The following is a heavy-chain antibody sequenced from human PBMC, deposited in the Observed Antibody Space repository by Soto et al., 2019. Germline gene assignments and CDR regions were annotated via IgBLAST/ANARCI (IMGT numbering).Heavy chain of an antibody. CDR3: AKDLLAGGGSTGYFQH. CDR2: ISYDGSNK. Sequence: VQLVESGGGVVQPGRSLRLSCAASGFTFSSYGMHWVRQAPGKGLEWVAVISYDGSNKYYADSVKGRFTISRDNSKNTLYLQMNSLRAEDTAVYYCAKDLLAGGGSTGYFQHWGQGTLVTVSS. CDR1: GFTFSSYG. V-gene: IGHV3-30*18. D-gene: IGHD2-15*01. J-gene: IGHJ1*01.